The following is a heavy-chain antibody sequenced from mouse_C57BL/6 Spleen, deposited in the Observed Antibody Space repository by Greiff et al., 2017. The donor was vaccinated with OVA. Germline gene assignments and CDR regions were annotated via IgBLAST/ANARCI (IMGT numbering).Heavy chain of an antibody. CDR3: AIRGWARGFLSMDY. CDR2: IHPSDSDT. V-gene: IGHV1-74*01. CDR1: GYTFTSYW. J-gene: IGHJ4*01. Sequence: QVQLKQPGAELVKPGASVKVSCKASGYTFTSYWMHWVKQRPGQGLEWIGRIHPSDSDTNYNQKFKGKATLTVDKSSSTAYMQLSSLTSEDSAVYYCAIRGWARGFLSMDYWGQGTSVTVSS. D-gene: IGHD1-1*02.